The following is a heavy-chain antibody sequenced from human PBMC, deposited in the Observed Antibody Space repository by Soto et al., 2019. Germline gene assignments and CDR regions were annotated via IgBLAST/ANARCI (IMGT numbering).Heavy chain of an antibody. CDR3: AKTLGSGYYYSRVIRPFDY. Sequence: HPGGSLRLSCAASGFTFSSYAMSWVRQAPGKGLEWVSAISGSGGSTYYADSVKGRFTISRDNSKNTLYLQMNSLRAEDTAVYYCAKTLGSGYYYSRVIRPFDYWGQGTLVTVSS. D-gene: IGHD3-22*01. CDR1: GFTFSSYA. V-gene: IGHV3-23*01. J-gene: IGHJ4*02. CDR2: ISGSGGST.